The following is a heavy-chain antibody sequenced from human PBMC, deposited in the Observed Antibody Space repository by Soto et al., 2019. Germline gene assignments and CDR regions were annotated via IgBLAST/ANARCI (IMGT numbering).Heavy chain of an antibody. D-gene: IGHD6-13*01. CDR2: IYSGGST. J-gene: IGHJ1*01. V-gene: IGHV3-66*01. CDR3: ARDLVAAAGTEYFQH. Sequence: GGSLRLSCAASGFTVSSNYMSWVRQAPGKGLELVSVIYSGGSTYYADYVKGRFTISRDNAKNRLYLQMNSMRAADTAVYYCARDLVAAAGTEYFQHWGQGTLVTVSS. CDR1: GFTVSSNY.